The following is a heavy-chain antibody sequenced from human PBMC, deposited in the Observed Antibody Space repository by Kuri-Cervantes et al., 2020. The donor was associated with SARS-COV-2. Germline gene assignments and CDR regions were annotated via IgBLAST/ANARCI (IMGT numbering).Heavy chain of an antibody. Sequence: SETLSLTCTVSGGSLTNYYWTWIRQTPGKGLEWIGYIYYSGTTESNPSLKGRVTMSVDASKNQFSLRLNSVTAADTAIYYCARDLWGGDYWGHGILVTVSS. D-gene: IGHD2-21*01. CDR2: IYYSGTT. J-gene: IGHJ4*01. V-gene: IGHV4-59*12. CDR1: GGSLTNYY. CDR3: ARDLWGGDY.